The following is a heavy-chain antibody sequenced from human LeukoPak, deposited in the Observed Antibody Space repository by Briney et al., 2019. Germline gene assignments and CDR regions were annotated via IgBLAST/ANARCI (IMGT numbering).Heavy chain of an antibody. CDR2: ISGSGGDT. J-gene: IGHJ4*02. D-gene: IGHD3-9*01. Sequence: GGSLRLSCAASGFTFSSYAMSWVRQAPGKGLEWVSAISGSGGDTYYADSVKGRFTISRDNAKNSLYLQMNSLRAEDTAVYYCARDRDYDILTGYYPNDYWGQGTLVTVSS. CDR3: ARDRDYDILTGYYPNDY. V-gene: IGHV3-23*01. CDR1: GFTFSSYA.